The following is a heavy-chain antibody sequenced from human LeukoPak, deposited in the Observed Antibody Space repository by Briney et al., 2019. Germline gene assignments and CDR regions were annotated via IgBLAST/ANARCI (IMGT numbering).Heavy chain of an antibody. Sequence: KFGESLKISCKGSGYTFTNHWIGWVRQMPGKGLEWMGIIYPSDSDTRYSPSFQGHVTFSADKSISTAYLQWSSLKASDTAIYYCARHTCTTTNCPLFASWGQGTLVTVSS. CDR1: GYTFTNHW. V-gene: IGHV5-51*01. J-gene: IGHJ5*01. CDR2: IYPSDSDT. CDR3: ARHTCTTTNCPLFAS. D-gene: IGHD2-2*01.